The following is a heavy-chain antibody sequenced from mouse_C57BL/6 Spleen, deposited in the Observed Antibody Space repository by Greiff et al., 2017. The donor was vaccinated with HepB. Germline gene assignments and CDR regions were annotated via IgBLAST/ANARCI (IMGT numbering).Heavy chain of an antibody. D-gene: IGHD2-1*01. V-gene: IGHV1-4*01. CDR2: INPSSGYT. CDR1: GYTFNSNT. CDR3: ARWDGNFDY. J-gene: IGHJ2*01. Sequence: VQLQQSGAELARPGASVKMSCKASGYTFNSNTMHWVKQRPGQGLEWIGYINPSSGYTKYNQKFKDKATLTADKSSSTAYMQLSSLTSEDSAGNYWARWDGNFDYRGQGTTLTVSS.